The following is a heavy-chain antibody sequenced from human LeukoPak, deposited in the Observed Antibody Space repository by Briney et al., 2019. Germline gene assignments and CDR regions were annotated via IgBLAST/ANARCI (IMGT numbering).Heavy chain of an antibody. D-gene: IGHD4-17*01. CDR3: ASLGGGSTVTTYLNY. J-gene: IGHJ4*02. Sequence: ASVKVSCKASGYTFTGYYMHWVRQAPGQGLEWMGWINPNSGGTNYAQQFQGRLTMTRDTSISTAYMELSRLRSEDTAVYYCASLGGGSTVTTYLNYWGQGTLVTVSS. V-gene: IGHV1-2*02. CDR2: INPNSGGT. CDR1: GYTFTGYY.